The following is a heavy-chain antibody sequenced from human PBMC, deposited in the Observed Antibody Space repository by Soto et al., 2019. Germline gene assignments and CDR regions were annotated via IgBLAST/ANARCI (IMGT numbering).Heavy chain of an antibody. CDR1: GFNFGNYA. CDR2: VGGDASDT. Sequence: EVQLLESGGGLVQPGGSLEVSCRASGFNFGNYAMSWVRQAPGKGPEWVSSVGGDASDTHYADSVRGRFTISRDNSKNTFYLHMNSLRAEDTAIYFCAKDFIPRNSIYDPFDIWGQGTTVSVSS. J-gene: IGHJ3*02. D-gene: IGHD2-21*01. V-gene: IGHV3-23*01. CDR3: AKDFIPRNSIYDPFDI.